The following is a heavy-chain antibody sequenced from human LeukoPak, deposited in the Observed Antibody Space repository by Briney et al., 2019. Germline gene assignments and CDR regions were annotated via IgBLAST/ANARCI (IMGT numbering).Heavy chain of an antibody. V-gene: IGHV4-39*06. CDR2: FYYSGST. J-gene: IGHJ4*02. D-gene: IGHD4-17*01. CDR3: GRDPPSGDYQRPGLGPY. Sequence: SETLSLTCIVSGNTIISSSYYWGWIRQPPGKGREWIGSFYYSGSTYYSPSLKSRVTISVDTSNNQSTLHLSSVTAADTAVYYCGRDPPSGDYQRPGLGPYWGQGALVTVSS. CDR1: GNTIISSSYY.